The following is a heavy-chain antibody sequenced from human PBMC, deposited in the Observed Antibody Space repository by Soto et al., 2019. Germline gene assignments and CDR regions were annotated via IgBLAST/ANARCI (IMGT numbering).Heavy chain of an antibody. J-gene: IGHJ4*02. CDR3: AKALGELSPESFDY. D-gene: IGHD3-16*02. CDR1: GFTFSSYG. V-gene: IGHV3-30*18. CDR2: MSYDGNNQ. Sequence: GGSLRLSCAASGFTFSSYGMHWVRQAPGKWLEWVAIMSYDGNNQYYADSVKGRFTISRDNFKNTLHLQMNSLRAEDTAVYYCAKALGELSPESFDYWGQGILVTVSS.